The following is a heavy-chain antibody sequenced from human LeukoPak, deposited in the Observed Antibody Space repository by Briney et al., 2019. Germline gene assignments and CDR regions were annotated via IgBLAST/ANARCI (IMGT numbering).Heavy chain of an antibody. CDR1: GYTFTSYD. J-gene: IGHJ6*02. CDR3: ARSWVEGYCSSTSCFYGMDV. Sequence: GASVKVSCEASGYTFTSYDINWVRQATGQGLEWMGWMNPNSGNTGYAQKFQGRVTMTRNTSISTAYMELSSLRSEDTAVYYCARSWVEGYCSSTSCFYGMDVWGQGTTVTVSS. D-gene: IGHD2-2*01. CDR2: MNPNSGNT. V-gene: IGHV1-8*01.